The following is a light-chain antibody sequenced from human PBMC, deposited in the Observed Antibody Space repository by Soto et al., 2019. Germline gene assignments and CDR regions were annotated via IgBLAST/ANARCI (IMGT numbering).Light chain of an antibody. CDR2: GAS. V-gene: IGKV3-15*01. CDR1: QSVSNN. J-gene: IGKJ4*01. CDR3: QQYTSWPRGT. Sequence: EIVMTQSPATLSVSPGERATLSCRASQSVSNNLAWYQQKPGQAPRLLIYGASTRATGIPARFSGSGSGTEFALTISSLQSEDFAVYYCQQYTSWPRGTFGGGTKVEIK.